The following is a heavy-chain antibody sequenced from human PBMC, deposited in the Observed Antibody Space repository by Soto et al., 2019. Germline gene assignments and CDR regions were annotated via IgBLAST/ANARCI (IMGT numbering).Heavy chain of an antibody. J-gene: IGHJ5*02. CDR2: IHYNGGT. V-gene: IGHV4-30-4*01. CDR3: AREGFLEWLGGFDP. D-gene: IGHD3-3*01. Sequence: QVQLQESGPGMVKPSQTLSLTCTVSGGSISGGDYYWSWIRQSPGKGLEWIGYIHYNGGTSYNPSLXXXLXXSVDTSTNQFSLKLSAVTAADTAVYYCAREGFLEWLGGFDPWGQGTLVIVSS. CDR1: GGSISGGDYY.